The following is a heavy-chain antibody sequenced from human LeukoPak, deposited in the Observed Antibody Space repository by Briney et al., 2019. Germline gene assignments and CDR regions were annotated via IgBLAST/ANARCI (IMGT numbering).Heavy chain of an antibody. CDR3: AKDGYYYGSGSYYSTPVDY. CDR2: ISGSGGST. Sequence: GGSLRLSCAASGFTFSSYAVSWVRQAPGKGLEWVSAISGSGGSTYYADSVKGRFTISRDNSKNTLYLQMNSLRAEDTAVYYCAKDGYYYGSGSYYSTPVDYWGQGTLVTVSS. J-gene: IGHJ4*02. CDR1: GFTFSSYA. D-gene: IGHD3-10*01. V-gene: IGHV3-23*01.